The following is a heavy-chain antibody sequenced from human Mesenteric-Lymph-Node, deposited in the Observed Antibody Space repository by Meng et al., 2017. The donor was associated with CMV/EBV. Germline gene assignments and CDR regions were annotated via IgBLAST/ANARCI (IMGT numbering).Heavy chain of an antibody. CDR3: ARDLSGESVFDY. CDR2: ISTGSGTI. D-gene: IGHD1-26*01. CDR1: GFTFSNYE. J-gene: IGHJ4*02. Sequence: GGSLRLSCTASGFTFSNYEVGWVRQAPGKGLEWLSYISTGSGTIYYADSVKGRFTISRDNARNSAYLQMNSLGAEDTAVYYCARDLSGESVFDYWGQGTLVTVSS. V-gene: IGHV3-48*03.